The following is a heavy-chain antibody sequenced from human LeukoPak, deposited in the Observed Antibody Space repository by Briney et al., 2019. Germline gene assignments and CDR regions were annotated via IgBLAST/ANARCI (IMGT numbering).Heavy chain of an antibody. Sequence: GESLKISCKGSGYSFTNYWIGWVRQMPGKGLEWMGIIFPGDSDTRYSPSFQGQVTISADKSITTAYLQWSSLKASDTAMYYCARVREAVAGVPTVYYFDYWGQGTLVTVSS. CDR1: GYSFTNYW. CDR2: IFPGDSDT. J-gene: IGHJ4*02. V-gene: IGHV5-51*01. D-gene: IGHD6-19*01. CDR3: ARVREAVAGVPTVYYFDY.